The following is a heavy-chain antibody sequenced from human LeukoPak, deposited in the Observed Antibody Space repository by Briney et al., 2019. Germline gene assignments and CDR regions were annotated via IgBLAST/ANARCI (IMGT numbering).Heavy chain of an antibody. V-gene: IGHV3-21*01. CDR1: GFSFDNYA. Sequence: GGSLRLSCAASGFSFDNYAMSWVRQAPGKGLEWVSSISSSSSYIYYADSVKGRFTISRDNAKNSLYLQMNSLRAEDAAVYYCASPRSSSSEYWGQGTLVTVSS. CDR2: ISSSSSYI. J-gene: IGHJ4*02. CDR3: ASPRSSSSEY. D-gene: IGHD6-6*01.